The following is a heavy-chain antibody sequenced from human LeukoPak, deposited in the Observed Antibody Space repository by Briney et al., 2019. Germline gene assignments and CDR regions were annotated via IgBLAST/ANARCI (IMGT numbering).Heavy chain of an antibody. CDR1: GYTFTSYG. CDR3: ARDRTTGGYSFGYNY. V-gene: IGHV1-18*01. D-gene: IGHD5-18*01. Sequence: GASVKVSCKASGYTFTSYGISWVRQAPGQGLEWMGWISGYNGNTKHAQNLQGRVTMTTDTSTSSAYMELRSPRSDDTAVYYCARDRTTGGYSFGYNYWGQGTLVTVSS. J-gene: IGHJ4*02. CDR2: ISGYNGNT.